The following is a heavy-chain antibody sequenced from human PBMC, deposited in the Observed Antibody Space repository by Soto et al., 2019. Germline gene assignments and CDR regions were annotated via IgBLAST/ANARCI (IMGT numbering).Heavy chain of an antibody. J-gene: IGHJ6*02. CDR3: AKSRQQLIGYYYYYGMDG. V-gene: IGHV3-23*01. CDR1: GFKFSENA. Sequence: PAGSLWLSCAASGFKFSENAMSWLRQAPGKGLEWLSSISGNAGSTYYADPVKGRLTISRDNSKNTLYLQMNSLRAEDTAVYYCAKSRQQLIGYYYYYGMDGWGQGTTVTVSS. D-gene: IGHD3-22*01. CDR2: ISGNAGST.